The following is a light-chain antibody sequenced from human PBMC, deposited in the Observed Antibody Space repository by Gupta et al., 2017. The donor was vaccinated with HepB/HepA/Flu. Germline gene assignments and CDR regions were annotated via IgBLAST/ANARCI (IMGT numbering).Light chain of an antibody. CDR2: LGS. CDR1: QSLRHINGYND. V-gene: IGKV2-28*01. Sequence: DIVLTQSPLSLPVATGEPASISCRSSQSLRHINGYNDVDWYLQKPGQSPQLLIYLGSSRPSGVPARFRGNGSGTEFTLFISRVEAEDVGIFYCKQARQSPFTFGHGTKLEIK. CDR3: KQARQSPFT. J-gene: IGKJ3*01.